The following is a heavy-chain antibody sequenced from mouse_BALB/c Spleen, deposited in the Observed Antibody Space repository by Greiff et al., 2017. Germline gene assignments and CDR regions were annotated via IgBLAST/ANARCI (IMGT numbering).Heavy chain of an antibody. Sequence: EVKVVESGGGLVQPGGSLRFSCATSGFTFTDYYMSWVRQPPGKALEWLGFIRNKANGYTTEYNASVKGRFTISRDNSQSILYLQMNTLRAEDSATYYCASSSGFAYWGQGTLVTVSA. J-gene: IGHJ3*01. CDR1: GFTFTDYY. D-gene: IGHD1-1*01. CDR3: ASSSGFAY. CDR2: IRNKANGYTT. V-gene: IGHV7-3*02.